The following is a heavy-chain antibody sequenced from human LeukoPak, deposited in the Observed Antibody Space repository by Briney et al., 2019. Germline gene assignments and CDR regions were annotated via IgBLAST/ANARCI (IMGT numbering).Heavy chain of an antibody. V-gene: IGHV4-4*07. CDR1: GGSISSYY. Sequence: PSETLSLTCTVSGGSISSYYWSWIRLPAGKGLEWIGRTYTSGSTNYNPSLKSRVTMSVDTSKNQFSLKLSSVTAADTAVYYCARALGYCSSTSCYEYGYWGQGTLVTVSS. CDR3: ARALGYCSSTSCYEYGY. D-gene: IGHD2-2*01. J-gene: IGHJ4*02. CDR2: TYTSGST.